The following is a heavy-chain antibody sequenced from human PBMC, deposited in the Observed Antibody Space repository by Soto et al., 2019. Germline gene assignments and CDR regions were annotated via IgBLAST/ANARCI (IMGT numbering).Heavy chain of an antibody. J-gene: IGHJ4*02. D-gene: IGHD3-22*01. Sequence: GRSLRLSCAASGFTFSSYWMSWVRQAPGRGLEWMANIKYDGSEKYYVDSVKGRLTISRDNAKNSLYLQMNSLRAEDTAVYYCASSPHKDSRPDYWGQGTLVTVSS. CDR1: GFTFSSYW. CDR2: IKYDGSEK. CDR3: ASSPHKDSRPDY. V-gene: IGHV3-7*03.